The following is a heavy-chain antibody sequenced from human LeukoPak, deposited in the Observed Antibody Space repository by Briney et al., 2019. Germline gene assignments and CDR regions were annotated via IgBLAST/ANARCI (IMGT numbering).Heavy chain of an antibody. CDR2: VLYDGSDQ. Sequence: GRSLRLPCAASGFTFSSYTMHWVRQAPGKGLEWVAFVLYDGSDQYYADSVKGRFTISRDNSKSTLYLQINCPTVEDTALYYCAGDVQSGSLDPWGQGALVTVSS. D-gene: IGHD3-3*01. V-gene: IGHV3-30*04. CDR3: AGDVQSGSLDP. J-gene: IGHJ5*02. CDR1: GFTFSSYT.